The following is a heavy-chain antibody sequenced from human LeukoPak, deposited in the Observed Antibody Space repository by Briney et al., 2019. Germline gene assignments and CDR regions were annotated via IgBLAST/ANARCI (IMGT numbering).Heavy chain of an antibody. J-gene: IGHJ4*02. CDR1: GGTFSSYA. CDR3: ARGWLAETTVVTPYNY. CDR2: IIPIFGTA. Sequence: ASVKVSCKASGGTFSSYAISWVRQAPGQGLEWMGGIIPIFGTANYAQKFQGRVTITADESTSTAYMELSSLRSEDTAVYYCARGWLAETTVVTPYNYWGQGTLVTVSS. D-gene: IGHD4-23*01. V-gene: IGHV1-69*13.